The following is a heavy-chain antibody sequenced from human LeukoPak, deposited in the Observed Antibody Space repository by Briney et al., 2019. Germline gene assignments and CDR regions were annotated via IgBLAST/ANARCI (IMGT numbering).Heavy chain of an antibody. CDR3: AGDQNISPGHDAFDI. V-gene: IGHV3-7*01. J-gene: IGHJ3*02. CDR2: IKYDGGEQ. Sequence: PGGSLRLSCAVSGFTFSNFWMSWVRQSPGKGLEWVANIKYDGGEQYYVDSVKGRFTISRDNAKNSLYLQMNSLRADDTAVYYCAGDQNISPGHDAFDIWGQGTMVTVSS. D-gene: IGHD3-9*01. CDR1: GFTFSNFW.